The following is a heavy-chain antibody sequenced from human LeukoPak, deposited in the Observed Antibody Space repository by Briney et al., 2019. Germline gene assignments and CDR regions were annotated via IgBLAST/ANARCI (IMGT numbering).Heavy chain of an antibody. CDR3: ASRPRAYMGPLDY. Sequence: TGGSLRLSCAASGFTFSSCAMTWVRQAPGKGLEWVASITGDGTRTYYTDSVKGRFTISRDNSKNTLYLQMNSLRADETAIYYCASRPRAYMGPLDYWGQGTLVTVST. CDR1: GFTFSSCA. J-gene: IGHJ4*02. CDR2: ITGDGTRT. D-gene: IGHD3-16*01. V-gene: IGHV3-23*01.